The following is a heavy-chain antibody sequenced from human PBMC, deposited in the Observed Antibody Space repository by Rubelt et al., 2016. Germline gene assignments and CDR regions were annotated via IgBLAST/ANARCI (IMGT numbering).Heavy chain of an antibody. Sequence: QVQLVQSGAEVKKPGASVKVSCKASGYTFTSYAMHWVRQAPGQRLEWMGWINAGNGNTKNSQKFQGRVTITRDQSASTAYMELGSLRSEDTAVYYCARMRGPYSSSGGEFDPWGQGTLVTVSS. CDR2: INAGNGNT. CDR3: ARMRGPYSSSGGEFDP. V-gene: IGHV1-3*01. CDR1: GYTFTSYA. J-gene: IGHJ5*02. D-gene: IGHD6-13*01.